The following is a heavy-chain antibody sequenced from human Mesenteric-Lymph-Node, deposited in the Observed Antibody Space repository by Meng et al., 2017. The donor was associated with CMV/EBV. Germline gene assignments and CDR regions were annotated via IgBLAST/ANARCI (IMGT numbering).Heavy chain of an antibody. D-gene: IGHD6-13*01. CDR2: INHSGST. Sequence: GGAFSNYYWSGIRQPPGKGLEWIGEINHSGSTNYNPSRKSRVTISVDTSKNQFSLKLNSVTAADTAVYYCASHIASAGSYWYFDLWTRGTLVTVSS. V-gene: IGHV4-34*01. J-gene: IGHJ2*01. CDR3: ASHIASAGSYWYFDL. CDR1: GGAFSNYY.